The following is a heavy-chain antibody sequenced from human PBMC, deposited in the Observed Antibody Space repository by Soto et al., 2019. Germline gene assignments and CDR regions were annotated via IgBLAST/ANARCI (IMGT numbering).Heavy chain of an antibody. J-gene: IGHJ4*02. D-gene: IGHD3-10*01. Sequence: QVQLVQSGAEVKKPGSSVKVSCKASGGTFSSYTISWVRQAPGQGLEWMGRIIPILGLANYAQNFQGRVTIPADKSTSTAYMELSSLRSEDTAVYYWARESFRESYDDYWGQGTLVTVSS. CDR1: GGTFSSYT. V-gene: IGHV1-69*08. CDR2: IIPILGLA. CDR3: ARESFRESYDDY.